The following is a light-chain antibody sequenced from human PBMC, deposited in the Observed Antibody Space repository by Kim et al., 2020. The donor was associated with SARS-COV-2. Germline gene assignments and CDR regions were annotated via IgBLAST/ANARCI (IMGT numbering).Light chain of an antibody. V-gene: IGKV3-20*01. CDR3: QQYGSSPRT. CDR2: DAS. Sequence: EIVLTQSPGTLSLSPGERATLSCRASQSVTNKYLAWYQQRPGQAPRLLIYDASRRATGIPDRFSGSGSGTDFTLTINRLEPEDFAVYYCQQYGSSPRTFGQGTKVDIK. CDR1: QSVTNKY. J-gene: IGKJ1*01.